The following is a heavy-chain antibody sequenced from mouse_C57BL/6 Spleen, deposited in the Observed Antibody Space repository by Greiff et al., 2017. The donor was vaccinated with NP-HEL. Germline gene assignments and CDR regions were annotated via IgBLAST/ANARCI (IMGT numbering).Heavy chain of an antibody. CDR3: ARMYSNYYYAMDY. J-gene: IGHJ4*01. Sequence: VQLQQSGAELVMPGASVKLSCKASGYTFTSYWMHWVKQRPGQGLEWIGEIDPSDSYTNYNQKFKGKSTLTVDKSSSTAYMQLSSLTSEDSAVYYCARMYSNYYYAMDYWGQGTSVTVSS. V-gene: IGHV1-69*01. CDR2: IDPSDSYT. CDR1: GYTFTSYW. D-gene: IGHD2-5*01.